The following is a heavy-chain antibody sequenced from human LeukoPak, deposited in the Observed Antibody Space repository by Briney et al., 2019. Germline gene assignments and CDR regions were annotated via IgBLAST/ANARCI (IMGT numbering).Heavy chain of an antibody. Sequence: SETLSLTCAVYGGSFSGYYWSWIRQPPGKGLEWIGEINHSGSTNYNPSLKSRVTISVGTSKNQFSLKLSSVTAADTAVYYCAGHHPRNTVDFWGQGTLVTVSS. J-gene: IGHJ4*02. CDR2: INHSGST. V-gene: IGHV4-34*01. CDR1: GGSFSGYY. CDR3: AGHHPRNTVDF. D-gene: IGHD2/OR15-2a*01.